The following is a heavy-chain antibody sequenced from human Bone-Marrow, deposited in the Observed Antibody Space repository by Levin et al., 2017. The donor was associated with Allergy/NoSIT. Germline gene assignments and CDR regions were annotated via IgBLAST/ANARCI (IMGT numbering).Heavy chain of an antibody. Sequence: SETLSLTCTVSGGSITTYYWNWIRQPPGKGLEWIGDIHYTGTTNYSPSFNSRVTISVDTSKNQVSLKLTSVTAADTAVYYCARSELLWGIIDYWGQGTLVTVSP. CDR2: IHYTGTT. CDR1: GGSITTYY. D-gene: IGHD3-16*01. J-gene: IGHJ4*02. V-gene: IGHV4-59*01. CDR3: ARSELLWGIIDY.